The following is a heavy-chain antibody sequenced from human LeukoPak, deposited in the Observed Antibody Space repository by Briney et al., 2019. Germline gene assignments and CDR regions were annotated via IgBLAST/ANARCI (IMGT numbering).Heavy chain of an antibody. J-gene: IGHJ4*02. Sequence: GGSLRLSCAASGFTFSSYGMHWVRQAPGKGLEWVAFIRYDGSNKYYADSVKGRFTISRDNSKNTLYLQMNSLRAEDTAVYYCAKDALLWFGELFGGSDFYFDYWGQGTLVTVSS. D-gene: IGHD3-10*01. CDR1: GFTFSSYG. V-gene: IGHV3-30*02. CDR2: IRYDGSNK. CDR3: AKDALLWFGELFGGSDFYFDY.